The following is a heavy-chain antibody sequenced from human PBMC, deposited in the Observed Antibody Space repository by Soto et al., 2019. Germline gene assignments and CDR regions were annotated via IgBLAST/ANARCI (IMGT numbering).Heavy chain of an antibody. V-gene: IGHV3-30*03. CDR1: GFTFSSYG. J-gene: IGHJ4*02. CDR2: ISYDGSNK. CDR3: ASGDHSTPGY. D-gene: IGHD3-10*01. Sequence: PGGSLRLSCAASGFTFSSYGMHWVRQAPGKGLEWVAVISYDGSNKYYADSVKGRFTISRDNSKNTLYLQMNSLRAEDTAVYYCASGDHSTPGYWGQGTLVTVSS.